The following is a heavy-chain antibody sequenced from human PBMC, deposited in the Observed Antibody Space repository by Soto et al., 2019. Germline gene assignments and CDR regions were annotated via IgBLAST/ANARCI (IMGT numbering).Heavy chain of an antibody. CDR3: ARRVGATPPIN. J-gene: IGHJ4*02. D-gene: IGHD1-26*01. CDR2: IYYTGST. CDR1: GSSVSSASYH. Sequence: QVQLQESGPGLVKPSESLSLTCTVSGSSVSSASYHWVWIRQPPGKGLQWIGNIYYTGSTNYNPSLKSRVTISVDTSKHQFPLKLNSVTAADTAVYYCARRVGATPPINWGQGTLVTVSS. V-gene: IGHV4-61*01.